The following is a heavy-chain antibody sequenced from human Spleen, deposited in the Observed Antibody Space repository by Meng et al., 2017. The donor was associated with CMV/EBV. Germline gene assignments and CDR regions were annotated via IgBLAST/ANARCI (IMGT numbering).Heavy chain of an antibody. Sequence: GESLKISCAASGFTFSNYAMSWVRQAPGKGLQWVAVIWFDGSQKYYTDSVKGRFTVSRDNSKNTLYLQMNSLRADDTAIYYCAKEEGLQGYYYYGLDVWGQGTPVTVSS. CDR2: IWFDGSQK. CDR1: GFTFSNYA. CDR3: AKEEGLQGYYYYGLDV. J-gene: IGHJ6*02. V-gene: IGHV3-33*06. D-gene: IGHD3-16*01.